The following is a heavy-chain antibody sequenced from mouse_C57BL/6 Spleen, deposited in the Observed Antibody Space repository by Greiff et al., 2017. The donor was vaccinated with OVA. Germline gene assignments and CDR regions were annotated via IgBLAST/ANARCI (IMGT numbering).Heavy chain of an antibody. D-gene: IGHD1-1*01. V-gene: IGHV1-50*01. J-gene: IGHJ2*01. CDR3: ARGGITTVPYYFDY. Sequence: QVHVKQPGAELVKPGASVKLSCKASGYTFTSYWMQWVKQRPGQGLEWIGEIDPSDSYTNYNQKFKGKATLTVDTSSSTAYMQLSSLTSEDSAVYYCARGGITTVPYYFDYWGQGTTLTVSS. CDR2: IDPSDSYT. CDR1: GYTFTSYW.